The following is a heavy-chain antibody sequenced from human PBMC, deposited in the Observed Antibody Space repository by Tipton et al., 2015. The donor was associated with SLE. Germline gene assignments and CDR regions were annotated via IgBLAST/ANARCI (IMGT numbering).Heavy chain of an antibody. CDR2: INSDGRST. D-gene: IGHD1-26*01. Sequence: SLRLSCAASGFTFSDYWMHWVRQAPGKGLVWVSRINSDGRSTSYADSVKGRFTISRDNAKNTLYLQMNSLRAEDTAVYYCARGEGGSWDYYYMDVWVKGTTVTVSS. J-gene: IGHJ6*03. CDR1: GFTFSDYW. V-gene: IGHV3-74*01. CDR3: ARGEGGSWDYYYMDV.